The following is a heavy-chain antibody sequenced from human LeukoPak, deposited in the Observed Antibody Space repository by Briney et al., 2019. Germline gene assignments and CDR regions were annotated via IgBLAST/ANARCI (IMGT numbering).Heavy chain of an antibody. J-gene: IGHJ5*02. CDR3: AGGGYWENWFDP. CDR2: IIPIFGTA. D-gene: IGHD1-26*01. V-gene: IGHV1-69*13. CDR1: GGTFSSYA. Sequence: SVKVSCKASGGTFSSYAISWVRQAPGQGLEWMGGIIPIFGTANYAQKFQGRVTITADESTSTAYMELSSLRSEDTAVYYCAGGGYWENWFDPWGQGTLVTVSS.